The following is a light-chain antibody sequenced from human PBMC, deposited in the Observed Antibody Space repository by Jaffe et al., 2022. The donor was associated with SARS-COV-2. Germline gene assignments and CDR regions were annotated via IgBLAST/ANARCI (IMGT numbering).Light chain of an antibody. CDR2: GAS. CDR3: QQYGSSPWT. J-gene: IGKJ1*01. CDR1: QSVSSTY. V-gene: IGKV3-20*01. Sequence: EIVLTQSPGTLSLSPGERATLSCRASQSVSSTYFAWYQQKPGQAPRLLIYGASSRATGIPDRFSGSGSATDFTLTISRLEPEDFAMYYCQQYGSSPWTFGQGTKVEIK.